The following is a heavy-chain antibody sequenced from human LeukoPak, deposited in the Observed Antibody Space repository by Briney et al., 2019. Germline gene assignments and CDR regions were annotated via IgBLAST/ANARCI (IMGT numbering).Heavy chain of an antibody. Sequence: GESLQISCKGSGYRFTSYWIGWVRQMPGKGLEWMGIIYPGDSDTRYSPSFQGQVTISADRSISTAYLQWSSLKASDTAMYYCASIYGSGSQRDDAFDIWGQGTMVTVSS. D-gene: IGHD3-10*01. V-gene: IGHV5-51*01. CDR1: GYRFTSYW. CDR2: IYPGDSDT. CDR3: ASIYGSGSQRDDAFDI. J-gene: IGHJ3*02.